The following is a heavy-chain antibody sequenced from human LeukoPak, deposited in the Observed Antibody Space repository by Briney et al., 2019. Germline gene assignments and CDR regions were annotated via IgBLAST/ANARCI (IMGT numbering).Heavy chain of an antibody. D-gene: IGHD6-19*01. CDR2: ISWNSGSI. CDR3: AKDISSGWYFLDY. V-gene: IGHV3-9*01. CDR1: GFTFDDYA. Sequence: GGSLRLSCAASGFTFDDYAMHWVRQAPGKGLEWASGISWNSGSIGYADSVKGRFTISRDNAKNSLYLQMNSLRAEDTALYYCAKDISSGWYFLDYWGQGTLVTVSS. J-gene: IGHJ4*02.